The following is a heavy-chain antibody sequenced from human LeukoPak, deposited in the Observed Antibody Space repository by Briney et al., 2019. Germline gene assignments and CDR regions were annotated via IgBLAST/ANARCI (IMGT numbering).Heavy chain of an antibody. J-gene: IGHJ6*03. CDR1: GFTFSSYG. D-gene: IGHD3-3*01. CDR2: IRNKGSTQ. Sequence: GGSLRLSCAASGFTFSSYGMHWVRQAPGKGLEWVAFIRNKGSTQYYADSVKGRFTISRDNSKNTLYLQMNSLRSEDTAVYYCAKDRYYDFWSGSENYYYYYMDVWGKGTTVTVSS. CDR3: AKDRYYDFWSGSENYYYYYMDV. V-gene: IGHV3-30*02.